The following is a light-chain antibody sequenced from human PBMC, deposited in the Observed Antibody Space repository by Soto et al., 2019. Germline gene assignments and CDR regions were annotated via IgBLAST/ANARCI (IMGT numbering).Light chain of an antibody. J-gene: IGKJ1*01. Sequence: DIQMTQSPSTLSASVGDRVTIICRASQNINSWVAWYQQKPGKAPKALIYDASSLESGVPSRFSGSGSGTYFTLTITSLQPDDFATYYCQQYDSYSPRTFGQGTKVEIK. CDR3: QQYDSYSPRT. CDR1: QNINSW. V-gene: IGKV1-5*02. CDR2: DAS.